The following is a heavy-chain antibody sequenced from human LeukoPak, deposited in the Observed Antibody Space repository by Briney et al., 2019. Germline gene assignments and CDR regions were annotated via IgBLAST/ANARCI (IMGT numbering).Heavy chain of an antibody. CDR2: RNPNSGNT. V-gene: IGHV1-8*01. CDR1: GYTFTSYD. D-gene: IGHD2-15*01. J-gene: IGHJ4*02. CDR3: EREGRVVEASVVNPGFDY. Sequence: ASVKVSCKASGYTFTSYDINWVRQATGQGLEWMGWRNPNSGNTGYAQKFQGRVTMTRNTYMSTAYMELSSLRSEDTAVYYCEREGRVVEASVVNPGFDYWGQGTLVTVSS.